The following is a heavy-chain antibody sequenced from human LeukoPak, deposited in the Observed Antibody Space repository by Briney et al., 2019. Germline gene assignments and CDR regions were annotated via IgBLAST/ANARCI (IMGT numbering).Heavy chain of an antibody. CDR3: ARRSGEGYFDY. D-gene: IGHD1-26*01. Sequence: GGSLRLSCAASGFTVSSHYMTWVRQVPGKGLEWLSVIYSRGDTYYADSVQGRFTISRDNSRNTLYLQMNFLRAEDTAVYYCARRSGEGYFDYWGQGTLVTVSS. CDR2: IYSRGDT. J-gene: IGHJ4*02. CDR1: GFTVSSHY. V-gene: IGHV3-66*01.